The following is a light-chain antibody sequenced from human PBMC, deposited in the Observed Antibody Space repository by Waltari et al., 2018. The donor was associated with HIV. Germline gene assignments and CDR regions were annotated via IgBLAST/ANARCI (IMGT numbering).Light chain of an antibody. Sequence: QSALTQPRSVSGSPGKSVTISCTGTSSEVGGYNYVSWYQHHPGKAPKFMIYDVNKRPSVVPDRFSGSKSGNTASLTISGLQAEDEADYYCCSYADNYPVVFGGGTKLTVL. CDR3: CSYADNYPVV. CDR2: DVN. J-gene: IGLJ2*01. V-gene: IGLV2-11*01. CDR1: SSEVGGYNY.